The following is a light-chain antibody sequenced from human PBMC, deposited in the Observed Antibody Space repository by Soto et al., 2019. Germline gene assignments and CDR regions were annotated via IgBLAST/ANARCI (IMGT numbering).Light chain of an antibody. J-gene: IGKJ2*01. V-gene: IGKV3-20*01. CDR1: QSVTSNY. CDR2: GAS. Sequence: EIVLTQSPGTLSLSPGERATLSCRASQSVTSNYLAWYQQKPGQAPRLLIYGASSRATGIPDRFSGSGSGPDFTLTVSRPEPEDFAVYYCQQYGSSPYTFGQGTSLEIK. CDR3: QQYGSSPYT.